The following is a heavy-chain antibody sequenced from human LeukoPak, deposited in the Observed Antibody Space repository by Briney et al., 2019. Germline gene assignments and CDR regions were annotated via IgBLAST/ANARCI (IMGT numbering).Heavy chain of an antibody. CDR1: GFTFSRHW. Sequence: HPGGSLRLSCAASGFTFSRHWMHWVRQAPGKGLVWVSRINSDGSSTSYAESVKGRFTISRDNANNILFLQMNSLRAEHTAVYYCAREPDASGIYRPGDYWGQGTLVTVSS. CDR2: INSDGSST. D-gene: IGHD3-10*01. V-gene: IGHV3-74*01. CDR3: AREPDASGIYRPGDY. J-gene: IGHJ4*02.